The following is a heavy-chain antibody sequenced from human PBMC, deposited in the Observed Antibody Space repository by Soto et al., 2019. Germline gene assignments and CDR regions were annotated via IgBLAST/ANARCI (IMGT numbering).Heavy chain of an antibody. J-gene: IGHJ4*02. CDR3: ARRYGSAIDD. Sequence: PSETLSLTCTVSGGTISSWYWSWIRQPPGKGLEWIGYIYYSGSTNCNPSLKSRVTISVDTSKNQFSLKLSSVTAADTAVYYCARRYGSAIDDSGQGTLVTVSS. CDR2: IYYSGST. D-gene: IGHD1-26*01. V-gene: IGHV4-59*08. CDR1: GGTISSWY.